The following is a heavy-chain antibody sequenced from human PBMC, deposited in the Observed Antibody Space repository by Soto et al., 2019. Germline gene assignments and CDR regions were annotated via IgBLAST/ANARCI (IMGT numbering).Heavy chain of an antibody. CDR2: IRRKTNNYAT. J-gene: IGHJ6*03. CDR1: GFSFSDSG. CDR3: TRLPYYVDL. Sequence: EVRLVESGGGLGQPGGSLRLSCAASGFSFSDSGIHWVRQASGKGLEWVGRIRRKTNNYATEYAASVEGRFSIARDDSKNQAFLHMNSLKTAETAFYYYTRLPYYVDLWGKGDTGT. V-gene: IGHV3-73*01. D-gene: IGHD3-16*01.